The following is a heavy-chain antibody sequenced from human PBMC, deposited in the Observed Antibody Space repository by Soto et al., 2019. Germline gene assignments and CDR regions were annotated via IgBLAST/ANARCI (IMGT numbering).Heavy chain of an antibody. D-gene: IGHD2-2*01. CDR3: ARAQGYCSSTSCSHYYYGMDV. J-gene: IGHJ6*02. CDR2: IYHSGST. CDR1: SGSISSSNW. V-gene: IGHV4-4*02. Sequence: SETLSLTCAVSSGSISSSNWWIWVRQPPGKGLEWIGEIYHSGSTNYNPSLKSRVTISVDKSKNQFSLRAEDTAVYYCARAQGYCSSTSCSHYYYGMDVWGQGTTVTVSS.